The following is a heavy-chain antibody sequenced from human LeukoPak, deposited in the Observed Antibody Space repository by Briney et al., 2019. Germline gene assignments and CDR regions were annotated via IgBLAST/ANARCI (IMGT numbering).Heavy chain of an antibody. CDR1: GFTFSSYA. Sequence: PGGSLRLSCAASGFTFSSYAMHWVRQAPGKGLEYVSAISSNGGSTYYANSVKGRSTISRDNSKNTLYLQMGSLRAEDMAVYYCARDREGATDYWGQGTLVTVSS. D-gene: IGHD1-26*01. CDR2: ISSNGGST. J-gene: IGHJ4*02. V-gene: IGHV3-64*01. CDR3: ARDREGATDY.